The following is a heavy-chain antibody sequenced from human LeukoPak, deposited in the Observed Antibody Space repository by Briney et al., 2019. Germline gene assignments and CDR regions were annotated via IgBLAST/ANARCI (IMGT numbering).Heavy chain of an antibody. J-gene: IGHJ4*02. CDR1: GASISSTTYY. CDR3: ARLRSPGDFDY. CDR2: IYYSGST. V-gene: IGHV4-39*07. Sequence: ASETLSLTCTVSGASISSTTYYWGWIRQPPRKRLEWIASIYYSGSTYYNVSLKSRVTISVDTSKNQFSLNLNSVTAADTAVYYCARLRSPGDFDYWGQGTLVTVSS. D-gene: IGHD1-26*01.